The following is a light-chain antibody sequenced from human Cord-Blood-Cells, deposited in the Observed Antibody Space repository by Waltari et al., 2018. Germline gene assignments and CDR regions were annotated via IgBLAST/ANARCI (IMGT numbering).Light chain of an antibody. Sequence: QSALTQPPSASGSPGQSVTISCTGTSSDVGGYNYVSWYQKHPGKAPKLLIYEVSKRPSGCPDRLSGAKSGNTASLTVSGLQVEDEADYYCSSYAGSNNFEVFGGGTKLTVL. V-gene: IGLV2-8*01. CDR3: SSYAGSNNFEV. CDR1: SSDVGGYNY. J-gene: IGLJ3*02. CDR2: EVS.